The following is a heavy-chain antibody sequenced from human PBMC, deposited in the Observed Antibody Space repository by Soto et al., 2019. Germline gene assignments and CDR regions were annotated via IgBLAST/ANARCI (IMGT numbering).Heavy chain of an antibody. V-gene: IGHV4-61*08. Sequence: SETLSLTCTVSGGSVSSGGYYWSWIRQHPGKGLEWIGFIYYSGSTNYNPSLKSRVTMSVDTSKNQFSLKLRSVIVADTAVYHCARVVRSCSGPPCYTRAAVWGQCTPVT. CDR3: ARVVRSCSGPPCYTRAAV. D-gene: IGHD2-15*01. CDR1: GGSVSSGGYY. J-gene: IGHJ6*02. CDR2: IYYSGST.